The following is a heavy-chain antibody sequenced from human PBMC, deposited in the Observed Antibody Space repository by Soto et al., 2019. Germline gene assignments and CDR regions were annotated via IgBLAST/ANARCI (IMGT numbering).Heavy chain of an antibody. CDR1: GYSISSGYY. J-gene: IGHJ6*02. Sequence: QVQLQESGPGLVKPSETLSLTCAVSGYSISSGYYWGWIRQPPGKGLEWIGSIYHSGSTYYNPSLKSRVTISVDTSKNQFSLKLSSVTAADTAVYYCARDHENPNSGWYNRGNGMDVWGQGTTVTVSS. V-gene: IGHV4-38-2*02. D-gene: IGHD6-19*01. CDR3: ARDHENPNSGWYNRGNGMDV. CDR2: IYHSGST.